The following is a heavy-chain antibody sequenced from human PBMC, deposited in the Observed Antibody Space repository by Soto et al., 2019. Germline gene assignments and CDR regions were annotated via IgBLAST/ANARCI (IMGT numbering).Heavy chain of an antibody. CDR2: IWYDGSNK. Sequence: QVQLVESGGGVVQPGRSLRLSCAASGFTFSSYGMHWVRQAPGKGLEWVAVIWYDGSNKYYADSVKGRFTISRDNAKNTLYLQMNSLRAEDMAVYYCARLRFLEWDPATYGMVVWGQGTTVTVSS. CDR1: GFTFSSYG. J-gene: IGHJ6*02. CDR3: ARLRFLEWDPATYGMVV. D-gene: IGHD3-3*01. V-gene: IGHV3-33*01.